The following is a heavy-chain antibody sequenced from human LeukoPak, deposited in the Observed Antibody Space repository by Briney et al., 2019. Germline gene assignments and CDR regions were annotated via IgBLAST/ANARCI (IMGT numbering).Heavy chain of an antibody. CDR1: GASVSSSGYY. V-gene: IGHV4-61*08. CDR3: ARRGWYGGLDY. D-gene: IGHD6-19*01. Sequence: SSETLSLTCTVSGASVSSSGYYWSWIRQPPGKGLEWIGYIYHSGSTNYNPSLKSRVTISVDTSKNQFSLKLSSVTAADTAVYYCARRGWYGGLDYWGQGTLVTVSS. J-gene: IGHJ4*02. CDR2: IYHSGST.